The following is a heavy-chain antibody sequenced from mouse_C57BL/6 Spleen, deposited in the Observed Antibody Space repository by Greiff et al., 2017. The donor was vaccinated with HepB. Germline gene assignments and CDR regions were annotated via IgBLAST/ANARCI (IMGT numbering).Heavy chain of an antibody. D-gene: IGHD2-5*01. CDR2: INPNYGTT. CDR3: ARQGYSNLYYAMDY. Sequence: VQLKESGPELVKPGASVKISCKASGYSFTDYNMNWVKQSNGKSLEWIGVINPNYGTTSYNQKFKGKATLTVDQSSSTAYMQLNSLTSEDSAVYYCARQGYSNLYYAMDYWGQGTSVTVSS. J-gene: IGHJ4*01. V-gene: IGHV1-39*01. CDR1: GYSFTDYN.